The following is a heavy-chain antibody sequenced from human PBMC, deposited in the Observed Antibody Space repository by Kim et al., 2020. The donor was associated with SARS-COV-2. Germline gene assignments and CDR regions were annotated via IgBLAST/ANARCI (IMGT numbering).Heavy chain of an antibody. J-gene: IGHJ4*02. V-gene: IGHV3-72*01. D-gene: IGHD2-21*02. CDR3: AREAYCGGDCYSDY. Sequence: AASVKGRFTISRDDSKNSLYLQMNSLKTEDTAVYYCAREAYCGGDCYSDYWGQGTLVTVSS.